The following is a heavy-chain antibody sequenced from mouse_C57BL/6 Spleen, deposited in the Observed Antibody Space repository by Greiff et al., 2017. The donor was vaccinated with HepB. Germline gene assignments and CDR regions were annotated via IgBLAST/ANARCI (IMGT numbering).Heavy chain of an antibody. CDR2: ISYDGSN. D-gene: IGHD2-4*01. J-gene: IGHJ2*01. CDR1: GYSITSGYY. CDR3: AREDIYYDYAVDY. V-gene: IGHV3-6*01. Sequence: EVQLQESGPGLVKPSQSLSLTCSVTGYSITSGYYWNWIRQFPGNKLEWMGYISYDGSNNYNPSLKNRISITRDTSKNQFFLKLNSVTTEDTATYYCAREDIYYDYAVDYWGQGTTLTVSS.